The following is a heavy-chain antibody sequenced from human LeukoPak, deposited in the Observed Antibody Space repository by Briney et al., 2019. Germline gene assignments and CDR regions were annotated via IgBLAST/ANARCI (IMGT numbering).Heavy chain of an antibody. V-gene: IGHV4-39*01. D-gene: IGHD6-13*01. CDR3: ARHLSSSWYFDY. CDR1: GGSISSSSYY. CDR2: IYYSGST. Sequence: SETLSLTCTVSGGSISSSSYYWGWIRQPSGKELEWIGSIYYSGSTYYNPSLKSRVTISVDTSKNQFSLKLSSVAAADTAVYYCARHLSSSWYFDYWGQGTLVTVSS. J-gene: IGHJ4*02.